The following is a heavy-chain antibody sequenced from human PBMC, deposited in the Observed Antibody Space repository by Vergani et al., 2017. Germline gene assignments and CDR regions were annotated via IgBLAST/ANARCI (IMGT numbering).Heavy chain of an antibody. Sequence: QLQLQESGPGLVKPSETLSLTCTVSGGSISSSSYYWGWIRQPPGKGLEWIGSIYYSGSTNYNPSLKSRVTISVDTSKNQFSLKLSSVTAADTAVYYCARAGYSSSSGYMDVWGKGTTVTVSS. CDR2: IYYSGST. CDR1: GGSISSSSYY. J-gene: IGHJ6*03. V-gene: IGHV4-39*07. D-gene: IGHD6-6*01. CDR3: ARAGYSSSSGYMDV.